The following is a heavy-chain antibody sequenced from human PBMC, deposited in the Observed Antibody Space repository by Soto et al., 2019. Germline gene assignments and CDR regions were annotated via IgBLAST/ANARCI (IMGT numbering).Heavy chain of an antibody. V-gene: IGHV3-9*01. J-gene: IGHJ4*02. D-gene: IGHD4-17*01. CDR3: AKDGVTVTTYPDY. CDR1: GFTFDDYA. CDR2: ISWNSGSI. Sequence: GGSLRLSCAASGFTFDDYAMHWVRQAPGKGLEWVSGISWNSGSIGYADSVKGRFTISRDNAKNSLYLQMNSLRAEDTALYYCAKDGVTVTTYPDYWGQGTLVTVSS.